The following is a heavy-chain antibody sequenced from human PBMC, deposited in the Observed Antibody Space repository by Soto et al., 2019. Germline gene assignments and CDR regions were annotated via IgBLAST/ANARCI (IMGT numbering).Heavy chain of an antibody. Sequence: GGSLRLSCAASGFTLSNYWMTWVSLAPGKGLGWVADINKDGSQKNYVDSETGRSTIARDNGQNSVSLRVNSVIVEDTAVYYCVRELGLAYWGQGALVTVYS. V-gene: IGHV3-7*03. D-gene: IGHD7-27*01. CDR2: INKDGSQK. J-gene: IGHJ4*02. CDR3: VRELGLAY. CDR1: GFTLSNYW.